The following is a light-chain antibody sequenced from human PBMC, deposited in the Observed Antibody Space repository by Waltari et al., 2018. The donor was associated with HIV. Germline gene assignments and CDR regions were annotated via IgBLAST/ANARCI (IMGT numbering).Light chain of an antibody. CDR3: QQYNNWPRG. CDR1: QSVSSN. J-gene: IGKJ1*01. Sequence: EIVMTQSPATLTVSPGARATLSCRASQSVSSNLAWYQQKPGQAPRLLIYGASTRATGIPARFIGSGSGTEFTLTISSLQSEDFAVYYCQQYNNWPRGFGQGTKVEIK. CDR2: GAS. V-gene: IGKV3-15*01.